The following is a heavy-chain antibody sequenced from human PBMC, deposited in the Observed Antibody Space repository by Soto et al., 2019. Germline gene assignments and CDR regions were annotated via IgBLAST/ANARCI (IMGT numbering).Heavy chain of an antibody. CDR2: ISGSGTST. CDR1: GFILSDYA. Sequence: GGSLRLSCAVSGFILSDYAMSWVRQGPGKGLEWVSTISGSGTSTYYADSVRGRFSISRDNSRNMVFLQVSSLRAEDTAVYYCANRGGGFDYWGQGTLVTVSS. J-gene: IGHJ4*02. CDR3: ANRGGGFDY. V-gene: IGHV3-23*01. D-gene: IGHD3-10*01.